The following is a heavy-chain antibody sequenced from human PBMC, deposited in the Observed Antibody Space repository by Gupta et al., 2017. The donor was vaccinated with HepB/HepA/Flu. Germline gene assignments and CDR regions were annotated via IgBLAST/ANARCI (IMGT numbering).Heavy chain of an antibody. V-gene: IGHV4-39*01. CDR2: IYYSGST. D-gene: IGHD1-26*01. Sequence: QLQLQESGPGLVKPSETLSLACPVSGCSISSSIHYWGWIRQPPGKGLEYIGSIYYSGSTYYNPSLKSRLTISVDTSKNQFSLKLSSVTAADTAVYYCARLKRGGNYYPDYWGQGTLVTVSS. CDR3: ARLKRGGNYYPDY. J-gene: IGHJ4*02. CDR1: GCSISSSIHY.